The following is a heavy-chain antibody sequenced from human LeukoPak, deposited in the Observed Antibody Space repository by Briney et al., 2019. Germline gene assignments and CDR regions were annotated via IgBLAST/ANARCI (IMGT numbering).Heavy chain of an antibody. CDR1: GFTFSNYI. CDR2: IGPTGGDI. J-gene: IGHJ4*02. V-gene: IGHV3-23*01. Sequence: GGSLRLSCAASGFTFSNYIMIWVRQAPGKGLEWVSIIGPTGGDIHYADSVKGRFSISRDNSKNTLFLQMNSLRVDHTAFYYCSRNPYLGTRYWGQGTLVTVSS. D-gene: IGHD3-16*01. CDR3: SRNPYLGTRY.